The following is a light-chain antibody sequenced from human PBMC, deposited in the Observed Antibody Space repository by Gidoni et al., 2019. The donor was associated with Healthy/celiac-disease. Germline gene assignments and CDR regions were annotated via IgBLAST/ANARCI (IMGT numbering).Light chain of an antibody. CDR1: SSDVVRYNR. V-gene: IGLV2-23*02. CDR3: CSYAGSSTFGVV. Sequence: QSALPQPASVSGSPGQSINIYCTGTSSDVVRYNRVSWYQQRPVKPPELIIYGVSKRPSGVSNLFSGSKSGNKVALTISGLQAEDEADYYCCSYAGSSTFGVVFGGGTKLTVL. J-gene: IGLJ2*01. CDR2: GVS.